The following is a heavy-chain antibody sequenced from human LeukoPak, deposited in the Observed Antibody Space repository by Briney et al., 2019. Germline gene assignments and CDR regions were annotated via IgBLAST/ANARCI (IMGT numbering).Heavy chain of an antibody. V-gene: IGHV1-69*05. CDR3: ASGYSSSWYRGKFDY. J-gene: IGHJ4*02. D-gene: IGHD6-13*01. Sequence: GASVKVSCKASGGTFSSYAISWVRQAPGQGLEWMGGIIPIFGTANYAQKFQGRVTITTDESTSTAYMELSSLRSEDTAVYYCASGYSSSWYRGKFDYWGQGTLVTVSS. CDR1: GGTFSSYA. CDR2: IIPIFGTA.